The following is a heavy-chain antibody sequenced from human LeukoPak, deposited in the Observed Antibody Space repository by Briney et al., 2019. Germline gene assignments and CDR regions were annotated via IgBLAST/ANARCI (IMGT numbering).Heavy chain of an antibody. CDR1: GGSISSSNW. V-gene: IGHV4-4*02. J-gene: IGHJ6*02. D-gene: IGHD2-2*01. CDR2: IYHSGST. CDR3: ARDPGSGPAALYYYYGMDV. Sequence: SGTLSLTCAVSGGSISSSNWWSWVRQPPGKGLEWIGEIYHSGSTNYNPSLKSRVTISVDKSKNQFSLKLSSATAADTAVYYCARDPGSGPAALYYYYGMDVWGQGTTVTVSS.